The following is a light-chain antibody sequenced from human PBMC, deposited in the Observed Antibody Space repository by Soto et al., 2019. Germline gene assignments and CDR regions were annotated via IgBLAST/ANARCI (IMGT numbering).Light chain of an antibody. V-gene: IGKV3D-15*01. J-gene: IGKJ1*01. CDR3: HQRQSWPRT. CDR2: GAS. CDR1: QSVSSD. Sequence: TVMTQSPATLPVSQGERATLSSRASQSVSSDLAWYHQKPGQAPRLLIYGASTRATGIPARFSASGSGTDFTLTISDVQPEDFALYYCHQRQSWPRTFGQGTKVDIK.